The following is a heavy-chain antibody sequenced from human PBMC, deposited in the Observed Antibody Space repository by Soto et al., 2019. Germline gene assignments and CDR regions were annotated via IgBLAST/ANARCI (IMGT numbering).Heavy chain of an antibody. V-gene: IGHV3-53*01. D-gene: IGHD6-19*01. CDR1: GFNVSSYY. CDR3: ARDFVSGWPHLYFGL. J-gene: IGHJ2*01. CDR2: IYSGGRT. Sequence: EVQVVESGGGLIQSGGSLRLSCAASGFNVSSYYMTWVRQAPGKGLEWVWVIYSGGRTFYADSVKGRFTISRDISRNVVYLQMNSLRVEDTAFCYCARDFVSGWPHLYFGLWGRGALVTVS.